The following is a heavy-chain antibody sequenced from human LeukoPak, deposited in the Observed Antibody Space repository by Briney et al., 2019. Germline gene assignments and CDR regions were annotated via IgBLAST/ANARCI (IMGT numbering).Heavy chain of an antibody. V-gene: IGHV4-30-4*01. CDR3: ARGGKAAVRFDL. J-gene: IGHJ2*01. D-gene: IGHD2-15*01. CDR1: GGSISSGDYY. CDR2: TYYSGST. Sequence: SQTLSLTCTVSGGSISSGDYYWSWIRQPPGKGLEWIGYTYYSGSTYYNPSLKSRVTISVDTSKNQFSLKLSSVTAADTAVYYWARGGKAAVRFDLWGRGTLVTVSS.